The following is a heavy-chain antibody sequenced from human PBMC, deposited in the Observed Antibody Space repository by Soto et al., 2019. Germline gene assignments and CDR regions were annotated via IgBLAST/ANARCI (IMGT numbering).Heavy chain of an antibody. CDR3: ARKDKSGYFNWFDP. Sequence: LKISCRTSGYKFTSSWIAWVRQMPGKGLEWMGIIFPSDSDTRYSPSFQGQVTISADRSTSTVFLQWASLKASDTAVYFCARKDKSGYFNWFDPWGQGXLVTVSS. CDR2: IFPSDSDT. J-gene: IGHJ5*02. CDR1: GYKFTSSW. D-gene: IGHD3-22*01. V-gene: IGHV5-51*01.